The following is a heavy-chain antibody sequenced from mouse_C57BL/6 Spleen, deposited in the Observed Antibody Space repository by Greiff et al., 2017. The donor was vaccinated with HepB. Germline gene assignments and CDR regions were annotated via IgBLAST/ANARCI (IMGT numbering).Heavy chain of an antibody. D-gene: IGHD2-4*01. CDR1: GYSITSGYY. Sequence: EVKLLESGPGLVKPSQSLSLTCSVTGYSITSGYYWNWIRQFPGNKLEWMGYISYDGSNNYNPSLKNRISITRDTSKNQFFLKLNSVTTEDTATYYCARLGLRRGAMDYWGQGTSVTVSS. V-gene: IGHV3-6*01. CDR2: ISYDGSN. J-gene: IGHJ4*01. CDR3: ARLGLRRGAMDY.